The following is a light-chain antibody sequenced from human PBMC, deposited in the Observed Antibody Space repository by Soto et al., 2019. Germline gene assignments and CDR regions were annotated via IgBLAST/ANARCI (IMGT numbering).Light chain of an antibody. CDR2: GAS. J-gene: IGKJ1*01. Sequence: EIVMTLSPATLSVSPGERATLSCRASQSVSSNLAWYQQKPGQAPRLLIYGASTRATGIPARFSGSGSGTEFTLTISSLQSEDFAVYYCQQHNNWPEFGQGTKVDIK. CDR1: QSVSSN. V-gene: IGKV3-15*01. CDR3: QQHNNWPE.